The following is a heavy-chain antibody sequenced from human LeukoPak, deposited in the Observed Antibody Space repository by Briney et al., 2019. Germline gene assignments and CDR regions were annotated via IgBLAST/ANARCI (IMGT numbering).Heavy chain of an antibody. J-gene: IGHJ4*02. V-gene: IGHV3-15*01. CDR1: GFTFSNRW. CDR3: TTGGYYFDY. CDR2: IKSIVDGGTI. Sequence: PGGSLRLSCAGSGFTFSNRWMHWVRQAPGKGLEWVGRIKSIVDGGTIDYAAPVKGRFTISRDDSKNTVYLQMNGLKTEDTAVYYCTTGGYYFDYWGQGTMVTVSS.